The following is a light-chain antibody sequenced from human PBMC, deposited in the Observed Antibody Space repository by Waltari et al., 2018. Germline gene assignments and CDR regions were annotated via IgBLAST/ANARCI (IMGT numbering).Light chain of an antibody. CDR1: QSVSSN. Sequence: EIVMTQSPATLSVSPGETATISCRASQSVSSNLAWYQQKPGKAPRLLIYGASTRATGIPARFSGSGSGTEFTLTISSLQSEDFAVYYCQQYNNWPPLTFGGGTKVEIK. CDR2: GAS. J-gene: IGKJ4*01. V-gene: IGKV3-15*01. CDR3: QQYNNWPPLT.